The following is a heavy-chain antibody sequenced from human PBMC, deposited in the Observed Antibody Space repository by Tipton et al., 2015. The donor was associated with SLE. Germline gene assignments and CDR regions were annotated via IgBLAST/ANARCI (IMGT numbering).Heavy chain of an antibody. V-gene: IGHV4-61*09. J-gene: IGHJ6*02. CDR3: ARVGPGITGRGDV. D-gene: IGHD1-20*01. Sequence: LRLSCTVPGGSINSGSYSWSWIRQPAGKGLEWIGYIYNSGNSNPDYNPSLKSRVTISVDTSKNQFSLKLRFVTAADTAVYYCARVGPGITGRGDVWGQGTTVTVSS. CDR1: GGSINSGSYS. CDR2: IYNSGNS.